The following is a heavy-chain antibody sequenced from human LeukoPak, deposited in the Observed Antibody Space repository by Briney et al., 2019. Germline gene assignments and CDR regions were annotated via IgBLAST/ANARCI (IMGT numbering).Heavy chain of an antibody. CDR1: GFTFSNYW. J-gene: IGHJ4*02. CDR3: ARDGGRNFDH. Sequence: PGGSLRLSCAASGFTFSNYWMGWVRQAPGKGLEWVANIKEDGGAKYYVDSVQGRFTISRDNAKNSLFLQMDSLRAEDTAVYYCARDGGRNFDHWGQGTLVTVSS. CDR2: IKEDGGAK. V-gene: IGHV3-7*01.